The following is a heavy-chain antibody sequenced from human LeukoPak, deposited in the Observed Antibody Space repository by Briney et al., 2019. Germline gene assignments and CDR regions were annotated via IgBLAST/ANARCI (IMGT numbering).Heavy chain of an antibody. J-gene: IGHJ5*02. CDR1: GFTVSSNY. CDR3: AKGVSSGWYDGDWFDP. Sequence: GGSLRLSCAASGFTVSSNYMSWVRQAPGKGLEWVSVIYSGGSTYYADSVKGRFTISRDNSKNTLYLQMNSLRAEDTAVYYCAKGVSSGWYDGDWFDPWGQGTLVTVSS. CDR2: IYSGGST. V-gene: IGHV3-53*01. D-gene: IGHD6-19*01.